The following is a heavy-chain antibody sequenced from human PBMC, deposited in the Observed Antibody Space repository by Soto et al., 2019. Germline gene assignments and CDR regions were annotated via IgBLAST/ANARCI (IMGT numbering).Heavy chain of an antibody. CDR1: GFTFGDYA. J-gene: IGHJ6*03. D-gene: IGHD3-16*01. V-gene: IGHV3-49*03. CDR3: TTRGWGGPTYDYYYMDV. Sequence: PGGSLRLSCTASGFTFGDYAMSWFRQAPGKGLEWVGFIRSKAYGGTTEYAASVKGRFTISRDDSKSIAYLQMNSLKTEDTAVYYCTTRGWGGPTYDYYYMDVWGKGTTVTVSS. CDR2: IRSKAYGGTT.